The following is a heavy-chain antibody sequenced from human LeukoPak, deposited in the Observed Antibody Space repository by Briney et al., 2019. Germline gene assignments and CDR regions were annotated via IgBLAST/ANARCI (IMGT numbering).Heavy chain of an antibody. CDR1: GGSFSGYY. CDR3: ARGKAAVDY. D-gene: IGHD6-13*01. CDR2: INHSGST. V-gene: IGHV4-34*01. J-gene: IGHJ4*02. Sequence: SETLSLTCAVYGGSFSGYYWSWIRQPPGKGLEWIGEINHSGSTNYNPSLKSRVTISVDTSKNQFSLKLSSVTAADTAVYYCARGKAAVDYWGQGTLVTVSS.